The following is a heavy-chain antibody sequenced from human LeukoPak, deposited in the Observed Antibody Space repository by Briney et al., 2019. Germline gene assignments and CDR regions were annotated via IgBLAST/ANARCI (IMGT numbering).Heavy chain of an antibody. CDR1: GGTFSSYA. CDR2: IIPIFGTA. Sequence: SVKVSCKASGGTFSSYAISWVRQAPGQGLEWMGGIIPIFGTANYAQKFQGRVTITTDESTSTAYMELSSLRSEDTTVYYCARVWRPRGYSYGGDWFDPWGQGTLVTVSS. D-gene: IGHD5-18*01. CDR3: ARVWRPRGYSYGGDWFDP. V-gene: IGHV1-69*05. J-gene: IGHJ5*02.